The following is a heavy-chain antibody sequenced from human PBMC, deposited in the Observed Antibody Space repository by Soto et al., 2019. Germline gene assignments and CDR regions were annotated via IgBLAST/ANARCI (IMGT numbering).Heavy chain of an antibody. CDR3: AKDRDYDFWSGYPGIAFDI. CDR2: ISGSGGST. Sequence: PGGSLRLSWAASGFTFSSYAMSWVRQAPGKGLEWVSAISGSGGSTYYADSVKGRFTISRDNSKNTLYLQMNSLRAEDTAVYYCAKDRDYDFWSGYPGIAFDIWGQGTMVTVSS. V-gene: IGHV3-23*01. J-gene: IGHJ3*02. D-gene: IGHD3-3*01. CDR1: GFTFSSYA.